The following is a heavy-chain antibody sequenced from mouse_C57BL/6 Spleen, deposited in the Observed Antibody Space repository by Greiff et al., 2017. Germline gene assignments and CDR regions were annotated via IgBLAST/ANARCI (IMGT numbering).Heavy chain of an antibody. CDR1: GYTFTDYN. V-gene: IGHV1-22*01. Sequence: VQLQQSGPELVKPGASVKMSCKASGYTFTDYNMHWVKQSHGKSLEWIGYINPNNGGTSYNQKFKGKATLTVNKSSSTAYMELRSLTSEDSAVYYCAAPLTTVVAFDYWGQGTTLTVSS. J-gene: IGHJ2*01. CDR3: AAPLTTVVAFDY. D-gene: IGHD1-1*01. CDR2: INPNNGGT.